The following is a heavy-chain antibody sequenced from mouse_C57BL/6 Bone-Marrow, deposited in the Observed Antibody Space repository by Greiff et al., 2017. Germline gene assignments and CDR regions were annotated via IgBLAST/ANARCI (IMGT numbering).Heavy chain of an antibody. CDR3: ARDPAQATEHYAMDY. D-gene: IGHD3-2*02. Sequence: EVQVVESGGGLVKPGGSLKLSCAASGFTFSSYAMSWVRQTPEKRLEWVATISDGGSYTYYPDNVKGRFTISSDNAKNNLYLQMSHLKSEDTAMYYCARDPAQATEHYAMDYWGQGTSVTVSS. CDR2: ISDGGSYT. J-gene: IGHJ4*01. V-gene: IGHV5-4*01. CDR1: GFTFSSYA.